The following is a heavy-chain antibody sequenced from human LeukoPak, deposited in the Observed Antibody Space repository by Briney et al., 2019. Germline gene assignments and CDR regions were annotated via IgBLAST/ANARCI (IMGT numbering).Heavy chain of an antibody. V-gene: IGHV4-59*08. CDR1: GGSISSYY. Sequence: SETLSLTCTVSGGSISSYYWSWIGQPPGKGLEWIGYIDYSGNTNYNPSLKSRVTISLDTSKNQFSLRVSSVTAADTAVYYCARTRKRTTASTYYYFDYWGQGTRVTVSS. D-gene: IGHD4-17*01. CDR2: IDYSGNT. CDR3: ARTRKRTTASTYYYFDY. J-gene: IGHJ4*02.